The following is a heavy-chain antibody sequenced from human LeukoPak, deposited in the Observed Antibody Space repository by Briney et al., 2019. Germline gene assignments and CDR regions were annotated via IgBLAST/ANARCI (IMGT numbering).Heavy chain of an antibody. V-gene: IGHV3-21*01. CDR2: ISASSNFI. CDR3: ARPATGYCSSAGCHWDS. CDR1: EFTFSTHS. D-gene: IGHD2-2*01. J-gene: IGHJ4*02. Sequence: PGGSLRLSCAASEFTFSTHSMYWVRQAPGKGLEWVSSISASSNFIHYAESVRGRFTISRDNAKNSLYLQMNSLGAQDTAVYYCARPATGYCSSAGCHWDSWGQGTLVTVSS.